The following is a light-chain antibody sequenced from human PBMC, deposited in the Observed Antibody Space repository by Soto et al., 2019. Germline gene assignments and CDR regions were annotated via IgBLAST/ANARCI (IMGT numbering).Light chain of an antibody. Sequence: DFEMTQTPLSPPVTLGQPASISCRSSQSLVHSDGNSYLSWLHQRPGQHPRLLIYMISNRFSGVPDSFSGSGAGTDFTLNISRVEPEDVGVYYCMQATQPYTFGQGTKLEIK. CDR1: QSLVHSDGNSY. J-gene: IGKJ2*01. CDR3: MQATQPYT. CDR2: MIS. V-gene: IGKV2-24*01.